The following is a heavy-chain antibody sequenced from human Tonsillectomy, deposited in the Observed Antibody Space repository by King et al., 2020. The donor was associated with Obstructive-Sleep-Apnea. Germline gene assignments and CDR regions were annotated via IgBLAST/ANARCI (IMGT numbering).Heavy chain of an antibody. CDR1: GGSISSYY. Sequence: VQLQESGPGLVKPSETLSLTCTVSGGSISSYYWSWIRQPPGKGLEWIGYIYYSGSTNYNPSLKSRVTISVDTSKNQFSLRVNSVTAADTAVYYCARTGVAGIIGWFDPWGQGSLVTVSS. CDR3: ARTGVAGIIGWFDP. CDR2: IYYSGST. J-gene: IGHJ5*02. D-gene: IGHD6-19*01. V-gene: IGHV4-59*01.